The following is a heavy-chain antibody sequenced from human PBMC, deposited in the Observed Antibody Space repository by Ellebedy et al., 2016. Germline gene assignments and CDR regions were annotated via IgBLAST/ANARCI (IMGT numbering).Heavy chain of an antibody. Sequence: GESLKISCAASGFTFSSHAMSWVRQAPGKGLEWVSAISGSGGSTYYADSVKGRFTISRDNSKNTLYLQMNSLRAEDTAVYYCAKDGCGGDCYSVGGYFDYWGQGTLVTVSS. J-gene: IGHJ4*02. CDR3: AKDGCGGDCYSVGGYFDY. CDR1: GFTFSSHA. CDR2: ISGSGGST. D-gene: IGHD2-21*02. V-gene: IGHV3-23*01.